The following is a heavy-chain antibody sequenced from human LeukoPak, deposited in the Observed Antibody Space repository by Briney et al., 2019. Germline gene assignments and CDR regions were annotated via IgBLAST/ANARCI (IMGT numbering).Heavy chain of an antibody. D-gene: IGHD3-22*01. J-gene: IGHJ4*02. CDR2: IHYSGST. CDR1: GGSISSDNW. CDR3: ARLGGYYDPPGY. Sequence: SGTLSLTCAVSGGSISSDNWWIWVRQPPGKGLEWIGTIHYSGSTFYNPSLKSRVTISVDTSKNQFSLKLSSVTAADTAVYYCARLGGYYDPPGYWGQGTLVTVSS. V-gene: IGHV4-4*02.